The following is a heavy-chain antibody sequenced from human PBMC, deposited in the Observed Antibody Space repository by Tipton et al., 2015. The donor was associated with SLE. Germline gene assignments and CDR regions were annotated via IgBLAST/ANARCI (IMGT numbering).Heavy chain of an antibody. J-gene: IGHJ5*02. V-gene: IGHV3-53*01. Sequence: SLRLSCAASGFTVSSNYMSWVRQAPGKGLEWVSVIYSGGSTYYADSVKGRFTISRDNARKSLDLQMNSLRAEDTAVYYCARETGYYDFFDPWGQGILFTVSS. CDR2: IYSGGST. CDR3: ARETGYYDFFDP. CDR1: GFTVSSNY. D-gene: IGHD3-3*01.